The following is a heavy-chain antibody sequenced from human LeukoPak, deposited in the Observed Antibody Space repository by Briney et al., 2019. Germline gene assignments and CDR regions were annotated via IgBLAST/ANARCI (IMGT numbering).Heavy chain of an antibody. CDR3: ARVSVTTYYYYYYMDV. CDR1: GGSISSYY. J-gene: IGHJ6*03. V-gene: IGHV4-4*09. CDR2: IYTSGST. Sequence: SETLSLTCTVSGGSISSYYWSWIRQPPGKGLEWIGYIYTSGSTNYNPSLKSRVTISVDTSKNHFSLKLSSVTAADTAVYYCARVSVTTYYYYYYMDVWGKGTTVTVSS. D-gene: IGHD4-11*01.